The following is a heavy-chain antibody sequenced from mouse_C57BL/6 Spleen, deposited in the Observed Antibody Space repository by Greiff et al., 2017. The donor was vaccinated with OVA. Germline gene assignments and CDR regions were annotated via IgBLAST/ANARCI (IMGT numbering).Heavy chain of an antibody. D-gene: IGHD1-1*01. CDR3: ARPTVVEGGFAY. J-gene: IGHJ3*01. CDR1: GYTFTSYG. V-gene: IGHV1-81*01. Sequence: QVQLKQSGAELARPGASVKLSCKASGYTFTSYGISWVKQRTGQGLEWIGEIYPRSGNTYYNEKFKGKATLTADKSSSTAYMELRSLTSEDSAVYFCARPTVVEGGFAYWGQGTLVTVSA. CDR2: IYPRSGNT.